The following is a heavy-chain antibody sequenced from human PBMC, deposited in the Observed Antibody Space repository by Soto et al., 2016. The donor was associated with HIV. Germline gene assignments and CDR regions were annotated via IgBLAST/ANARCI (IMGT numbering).Heavy chain of an antibody. D-gene: IGHD6-19*01. CDR1: GGTFSSYA. CDR3: ARLGIAVAGTRDAFDM. CDR2: IIPIFGTV. Sequence: QVQLVQSGAEVKKPGSSVKVSCKASGGTFSSYAISWVRQAPGQGLEWMGGIIPIFGTVNYAQKFQGRVTITADESTSTAYMELSSLRSEDTAVYYCARLGIAVAGTRDAFDMWGQGTMVTVSS. J-gene: IGHJ3*02. V-gene: IGHV1-69*13.